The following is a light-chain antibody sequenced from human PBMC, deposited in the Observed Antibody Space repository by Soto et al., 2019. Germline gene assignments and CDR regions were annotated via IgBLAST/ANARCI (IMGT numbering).Light chain of an antibody. Sequence: QSVLTQPPSVSGAPGQRVTISCTGSSSNIEAGYEVHWYQQIPGTAPKLLIYGNTNRPSGVPDRFSASKSGTSASLAITGLQAEDEADYYCQSYESSLSGWIFGGGTKLTVL. V-gene: IGLV1-40*01. CDR2: GNT. CDR1: SSNIEAGYE. CDR3: QSYESSLSGWI. J-gene: IGLJ2*01.